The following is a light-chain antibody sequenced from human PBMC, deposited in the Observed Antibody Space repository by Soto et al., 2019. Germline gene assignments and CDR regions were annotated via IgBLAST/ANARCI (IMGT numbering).Light chain of an antibody. CDR3: SSYPAINPAV. CDR2: EVD. V-gene: IGLV2-14*01. J-gene: IGLJ3*02. Sequence: QSALTQPASVSGSPGQSISISCTGSSSDVGAYNYVAWYQQKPGKAPKLLIYEVDNRPSGISHRFSGSKSGNTASLTISGLQPEEGADYYCSSYPAINPAVFGGGTRLT. CDR1: SSDVGAYNY.